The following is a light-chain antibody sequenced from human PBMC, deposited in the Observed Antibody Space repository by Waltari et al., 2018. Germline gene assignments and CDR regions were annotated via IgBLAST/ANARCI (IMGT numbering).Light chain of an antibody. CDR1: SSNIGSNY. Sequence: QSVLTQPPSASGTPGQRVTISCSGSSSNIGSNYVYWYQQLPGTAPKRLIYGNNTRPSGVPDRFSGSKSGTSASRAISGLRSEDEADYYCAAWDDSLSGRVFGGGTKLTVL. CDR3: AAWDDSLSGRV. J-gene: IGLJ3*02. CDR2: GNN. V-gene: IGLV1-47*01.